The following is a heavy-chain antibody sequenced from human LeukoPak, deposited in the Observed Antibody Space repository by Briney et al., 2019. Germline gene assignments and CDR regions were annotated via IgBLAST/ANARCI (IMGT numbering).Heavy chain of an antibody. CDR1: GYDFTKYA. CDR2: IDAGNGRT. V-gene: IGHV1-3*03. CDR3: ARGIWSTTLIAYYLDY. Sequence: ASVKVSCKASGYDFTKYAVQWVRLAPGQRLEWMGWIDAGNGRTKYSQDFQGRVTITRDTSASIAYMELSSLRSDDMAVYYCARGIWSTTLIAYYLDYWGQGTLVTVSS. D-gene: IGHD2-21*01. J-gene: IGHJ4*02.